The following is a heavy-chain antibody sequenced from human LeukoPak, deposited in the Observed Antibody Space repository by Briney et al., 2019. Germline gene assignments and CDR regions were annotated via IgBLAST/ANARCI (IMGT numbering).Heavy chain of an antibody. CDR3: AKDAFRVATLSGFDP. CDR1: GFTFSSYG. J-gene: IGHJ5*02. Sequence: PGGSLRLSCAASGFTFSSYGMHWVRQAPGKGLEWVAVIWYDGSNKYYADSVKGRFTISRDNSKNTLYLQMNSLRAEDTAVYYCAKDAFRVATLSGFDPWGQRTLVTVSS. CDR2: IWYDGSNK. D-gene: IGHD3-3*01. V-gene: IGHV3-33*06.